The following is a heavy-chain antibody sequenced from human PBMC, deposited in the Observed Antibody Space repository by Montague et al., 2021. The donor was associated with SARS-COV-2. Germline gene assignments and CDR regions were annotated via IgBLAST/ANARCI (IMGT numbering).Heavy chain of an antibody. CDR1: GGSISSHF. D-gene: IGHD4-11*01. CDR2: INYRGST. V-gene: IGHV4-59*11. J-gene: IGHJ5*01. Sequence: SETLSLTCTVSGGSISSHFWSWIRQPPGRGLEWIGYINYRGSTNSNPSLKSRVTISVDTSKNQFSLNLTSVTAADTAVYYCARETRYNWFGFWGPGTVVTVSS. CDR3: ARETRYNWFGF.